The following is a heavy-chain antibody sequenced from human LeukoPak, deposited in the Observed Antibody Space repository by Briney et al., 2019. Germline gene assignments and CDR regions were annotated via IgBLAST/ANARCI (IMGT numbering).Heavy chain of an antibody. CDR3: AGDGGSRVPAAFFDY. Sequence: SVKVSCKASGGTFSSYAISWVRQAPGQGLEWMGGIIPIFGTANYAQKFQGRVTITADETTSTAYMELSSLRSEDTAVYYCAGDGGSRVPAAFFDYWGQGTLVTVSS. CDR2: IIPIFGTA. D-gene: IGHD2-2*01. J-gene: IGHJ4*02. V-gene: IGHV1-69*13. CDR1: GGTFSSYA.